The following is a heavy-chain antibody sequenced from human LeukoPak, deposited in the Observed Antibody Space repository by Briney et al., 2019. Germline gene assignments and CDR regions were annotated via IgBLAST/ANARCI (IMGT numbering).Heavy chain of an antibody. CDR1: GSTFTGYY. D-gene: IGHD6-19*01. CDR3: ARGYSSGWYYFDY. Sequence: ASVKVSCKASGSTFTGYYMHWVRQAPGQGLEWMGWINPNSGGTNYAQKFQGRVTMTRDTSISTAYMELSRLRSDDTAVYYCARGYSSGWYYFDYWGQGTLVTVSS. V-gene: IGHV1-2*02. J-gene: IGHJ4*02. CDR2: INPNSGGT.